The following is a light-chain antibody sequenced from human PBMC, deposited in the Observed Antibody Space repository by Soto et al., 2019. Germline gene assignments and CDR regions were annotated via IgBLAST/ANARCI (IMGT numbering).Light chain of an antibody. Sequence: QSALTQPASVSGSPGQSITISCTGTNSDVGSYNLVSWYRHHPGKAPKLMIYEGSKRPSGVSNRFSGSKSGNTASLTISGLQAEDEADYYCCSYAGSSTYVFGVGTKLTVL. CDR1: NSDVGSYNL. V-gene: IGLV2-23*01. J-gene: IGLJ3*02. CDR2: EGS. CDR3: CSYAGSSTYV.